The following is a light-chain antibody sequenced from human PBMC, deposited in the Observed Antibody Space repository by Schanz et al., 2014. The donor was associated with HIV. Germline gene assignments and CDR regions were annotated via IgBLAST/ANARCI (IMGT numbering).Light chain of an antibody. CDR2: NSH. V-gene: IGLV1-44*01. J-gene: IGLJ2*01. Sequence: QSVLTQPPSASGTPGQRVTISCSGGSSNVGRYTVAWYQQVPGTAPKLLISNSHQRPSGVTGRFSGSKSGTSASLTVSGLLAEDEGDYYCSSLAADNTLVFGGGTKLTVL. CDR3: SSLAADNTLV. CDR1: SSNVGRYT.